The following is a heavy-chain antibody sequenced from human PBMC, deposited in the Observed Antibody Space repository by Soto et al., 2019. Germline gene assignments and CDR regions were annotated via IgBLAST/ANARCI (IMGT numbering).Heavy chain of an antibody. CDR2: IYYSGST. Sequence: ASETLSLTCTVSGGSISSSSYYWGWIRQPPGKGLEWIGSIYYSGSTYYNPSLKSRVTISVDTSKNQFSLKLSSVTAADTAVYYCARQYSVVTATYYYYGMDVWGQGTTVTVSS. D-gene: IGHD2-21*02. J-gene: IGHJ6*02. CDR1: GGSISSSSYY. CDR3: ARQYSVVTATYYYYGMDV. V-gene: IGHV4-39*01.